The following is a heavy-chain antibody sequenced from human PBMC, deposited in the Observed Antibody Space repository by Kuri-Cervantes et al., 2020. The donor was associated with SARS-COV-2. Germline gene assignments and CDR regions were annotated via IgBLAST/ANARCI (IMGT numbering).Heavy chain of an antibody. D-gene: IGHD1-14*01. CDR2: IKHSGST. CDR1: GGSFSGYY. J-gene: IGHJ5*02. V-gene: IGHV4-34*01. CDR3: ARGRKGFYPNWFDP. Sequence: GSLRLSCAVYGGSFSGYYWSWIRQPPGKGLEWIGEIKHSGSTNYNPSLNSRVTIAVDTSKNQFSLKLSSVTAADTAVYYRARGRKGFYPNWFDPWGQGTLVTVSS.